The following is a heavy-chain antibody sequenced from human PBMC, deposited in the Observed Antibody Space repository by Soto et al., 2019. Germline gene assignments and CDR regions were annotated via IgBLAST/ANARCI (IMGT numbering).Heavy chain of an antibody. CDR2: INHSGST. Sequence: SETLSLTCAVSGGSISSGGYSWSWIRQPPGKGLEWIGEINHSGSTNYNPSLKSRVTISVDTSKNQFSLKLSPVTAADTAVYYCARGKRQYYGSGSYSPYFDYWGQGTLVTVSS. CDR1: GGSISSGGYS. CDR3: ARGKRQYYGSGSYSPYFDY. V-gene: IGHV4-30-2*01. J-gene: IGHJ4*02. D-gene: IGHD3-10*01.